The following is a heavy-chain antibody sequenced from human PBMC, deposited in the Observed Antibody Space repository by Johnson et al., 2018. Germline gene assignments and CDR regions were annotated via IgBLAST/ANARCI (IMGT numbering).Heavy chain of an antibody. CDR1: GFTFSSYG. J-gene: IGHJ1*01. CDR3: ARDGTHYYDSSGYYYPLQYFQH. Sequence: QVQLVESGGGVVQPGRSLRLSCAASGFTFSSYGMHWVRQAPGKGLEWVAVISYDGSNKYYADSVKGRFTNSRDNSKNTLYLQMNSLRAEDTAVYYCARDGTHYYDSSGYYYPLQYFQHWGQGTLVTVSS. CDR2: ISYDGSNK. V-gene: IGHV3-30*03. D-gene: IGHD3-22*01.